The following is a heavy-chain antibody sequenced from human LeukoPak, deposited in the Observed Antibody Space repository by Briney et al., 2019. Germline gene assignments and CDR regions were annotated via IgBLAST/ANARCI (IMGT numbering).Heavy chain of an antibody. J-gene: IGHJ4*02. CDR1: GYSFTSYW. CDR3: ARQRGYNYGPGHPFDY. CDR2: IYPGDSDT. D-gene: IGHD5-18*01. V-gene: IGHV5-51*01. Sequence: GESLKISCKGSGYSFTSYWIGWVRQMPGKGLEWMGIIYPGDSDTKYSPSFQGQVIISADKSISTAYLQWSSVKASDTAMYYCARQRGYNYGPGHPFDYWGQGTLATVSS.